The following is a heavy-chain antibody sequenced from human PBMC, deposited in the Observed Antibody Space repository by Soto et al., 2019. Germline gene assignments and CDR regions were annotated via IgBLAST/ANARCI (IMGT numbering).Heavy chain of an antibody. CDR2: IIPIFGTA. J-gene: IGHJ6*04. V-gene: IGHV1-69*01. CDR3: ARDRPALLLTYYGMDV. D-gene: IGHD2-15*01. CDR1: GGTFSSYA. Sequence: QVQLVQSGAEVKKPGSSVKGSCKASGGTFSSYAISWVRQAPGQGLEWMGGIIPIFGTANYAQKFQGRVTITAEESTSTAYMELNSLRSEDTAVYYCARDRPALLLTYYGMDVWGKGPAVTVSS.